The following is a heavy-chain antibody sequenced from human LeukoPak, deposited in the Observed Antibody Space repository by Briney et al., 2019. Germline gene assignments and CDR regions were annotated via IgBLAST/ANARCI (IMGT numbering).Heavy chain of an antibody. Sequence: PGGSLRLSCAASGFTFDDYAMHWVRQAPGKGLEWVSGISWNSGSIGYADSVKGRFTISRDNAKNSLYLQMNSLRAEDTALYYCAKAKKGTDYSTAFDYWGQGTLITVSS. D-gene: IGHD4-11*01. CDR1: GFTFDDYA. J-gene: IGHJ4*02. CDR2: ISWNSGSI. CDR3: AKAKKGTDYSTAFDY. V-gene: IGHV3-9*01.